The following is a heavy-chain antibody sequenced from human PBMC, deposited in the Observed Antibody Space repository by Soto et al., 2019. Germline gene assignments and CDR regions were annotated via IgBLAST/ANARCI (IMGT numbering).Heavy chain of an antibody. CDR2: ISHSETT. Sequence: SETLSLTCSVSGSYITSGDYHWTWIRQAPGKGLEWIGYISHSETTYYSPARKNRIIISSDRSMNQFSLRLNSVTAADTAVYFCAGFGVGDRDDTWGQGTLVTVSS. V-gene: IGHV4-30-4*01. CDR1: GSYITSGDYH. CDR3: AGFGVGDRDDT. J-gene: IGHJ4*02. D-gene: IGHD2-8*01.